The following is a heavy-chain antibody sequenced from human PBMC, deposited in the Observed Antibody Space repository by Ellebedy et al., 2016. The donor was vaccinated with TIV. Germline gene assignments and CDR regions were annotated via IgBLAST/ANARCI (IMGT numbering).Heavy chain of an antibody. CDR3: ARDRKDVVVPAAMDV. CDR2: IIPIFGTA. J-gene: IGHJ6*02. CDR1: GGTFSSYA. D-gene: IGHD2-2*01. V-gene: IGHV1-69*06. Sequence: SVKVSCXASGGTFSSYAISWVRQAPGQGLEWMGGIIPIFGTANYAQKFQGRVTITADKSTSTAYMELSSLRSEDTAVYYCARDRKDVVVPAAMDVWGQGTTVTVSS.